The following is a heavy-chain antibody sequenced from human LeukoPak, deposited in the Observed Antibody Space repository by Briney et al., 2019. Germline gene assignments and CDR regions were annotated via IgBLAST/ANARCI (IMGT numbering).Heavy chain of an antibody. CDR2: INHSGTT. D-gene: IGHD3-10*01. V-gene: IGHV4-34*01. J-gene: IGHJ4*02. CDR3: ARGRRYYYGSGYYY. Sequence: PSETLSLTCDVQGGSFSDYYWSWIRQTPGKGLEWIGEINHSGTTNYNPSLKSRVTIAVNTSNTQFSPKVNSVTAADSAVYYCARGRRYYYGSGYYYWGQGTLVNVSS. CDR1: GGSFSDYY.